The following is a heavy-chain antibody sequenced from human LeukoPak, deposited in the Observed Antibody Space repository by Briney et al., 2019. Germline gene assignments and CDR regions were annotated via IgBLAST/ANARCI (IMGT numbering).Heavy chain of an antibody. CDR2: VHTSGGS. CDR3: ARTETYGDYVFPIDY. J-gene: IGHJ4*02. D-gene: IGHD4-17*01. Sequence: SETLSLTCTVSGASISHYYWSWIRQTPERGLEWMGHVHTSGGSTYYPSLKTRLTMSIDTSRSQLSLKLSSVTAADTAVYYCARTETYGDYVFPIDYWGQGTLVTVSS. V-gene: IGHV4-4*09. CDR1: GASISHYY.